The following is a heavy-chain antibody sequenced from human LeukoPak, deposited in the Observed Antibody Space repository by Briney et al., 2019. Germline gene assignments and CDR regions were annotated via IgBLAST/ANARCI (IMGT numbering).Heavy chain of an antibody. CDR1: GFTFSSYA. CDR3: ARDPGIAAAGTVGYFDS. D-gene: IGHD6-13*01. V-gene: IGHV3-7*01. CDR2: IKQEGSAS. J-gene: IGHJ4*02. Sequence: GGSLRLSCAASGFTFSSYAMSWVRQTPGKGLEWVANIKQEGSASYYVDSVTGRFTISRDNAMNSLYLQMNSLRVEDTAVYYCARDPGIAAAGTVGYFDSWGQGILVTVSS.